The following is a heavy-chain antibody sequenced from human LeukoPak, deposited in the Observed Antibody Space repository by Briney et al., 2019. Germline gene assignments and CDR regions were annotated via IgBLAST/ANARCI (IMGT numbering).Heavy chain of an antibody. CDR3: ARVGVYHAAAGN. CDR1: GFTFSSYE. J-gene: IGHJ4*02. Sequence: GGSLRLSCAASGFTFSSYEMNWVRQAPGKGLEWVSSISSSSSYIYYADSVKGRFTISRDNAKNSLYLQMNSLRAEDTAVYYCARVGVYHAAAGNWGQGTLVTVSS. D-gene: IGHD6-19*01. V-gene: IGHV3-21*01. CDR2: ISSSSSYI.